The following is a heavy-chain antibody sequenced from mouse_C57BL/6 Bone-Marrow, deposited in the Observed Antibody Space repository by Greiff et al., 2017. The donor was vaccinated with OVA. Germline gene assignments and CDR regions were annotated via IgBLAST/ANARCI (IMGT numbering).Heavy chain of an antibody. V-gene: IGHV5-16*01. Sequence: EVNLVESEGGLVQPGSSMKLSCTASGFTFSDYYMAWVRQVPEKGLEWVANINYDGSSTYYLDSLKSRFIISRDNAKNILYLQMSSLKSEDTATYYCAREVYDYDGDWYFDVWGTGTTVTVSS. CDR2: INYDGSST. J-gene: IGHJ1*03. CDR1: GFTFSDYY. D-gene: IGHD2-4*01. CDR3: AREVYDYDGDWYFDV.